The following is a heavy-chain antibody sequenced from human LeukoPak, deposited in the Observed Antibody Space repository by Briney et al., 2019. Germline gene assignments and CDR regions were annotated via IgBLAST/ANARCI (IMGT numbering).Heavy chain of an antibody. D-gene: IGHD3-10*02. Sequence: SVKVSCKASGGTFSSYAISWVRQAPGQGLEWMGRIIPILGIANYAQNFQGRVTMTRDTSTSTVYMEVSSLRSEDTAVYYCARDFRDVYYFDYWGQGTLVTVSS. CDR1: GGTFSSYA. J-gene: IGHJ4*02. CDR2: IIPILGIA. V-gene: IGHV1-69*04. CDR3: ARDFRDVYYFDY.